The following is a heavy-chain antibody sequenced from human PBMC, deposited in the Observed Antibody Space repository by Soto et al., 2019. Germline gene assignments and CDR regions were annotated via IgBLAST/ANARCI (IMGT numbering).Heavy chain of an antibody. D-gene: IGHD6-6*01. CDR1: GGSISSSSYY. V-gene: IGHV4-39*01. Sequence: SETLSLTCTVSGGSISSSSYYWGWIRQPPGKGLEWIGSIYYSGSTYYNPSLKSRVTISVDTSKNQFSLKLSSVTAADTAVYYCARHREQPVRTLGRRTHAFDIWGQGTMVTVSS. CDR2: IYYSGST. J-gene: IGHJ3*02. CDR3: ARHREQPVRTLGRRTHAFDI.